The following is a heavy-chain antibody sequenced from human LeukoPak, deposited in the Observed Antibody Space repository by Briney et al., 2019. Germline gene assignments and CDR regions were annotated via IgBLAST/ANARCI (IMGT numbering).Heavy chain of an antibody. D-gene: IGHD2-21*01. Sequence: GGSVRLSCESSGFTFSSHSMTWVRQAPGKTLEWISYIGHAGSPAHYADSVRGRFTISRDNARNSLYLQMNRLTVEDTAVYYCARDQTPYCRGYCYCAIDLWGRGTLVTVSS. CDR2: IGHAGSPA. CDR1: GFTFSSHS. CDR3: ARDQTPYCRGYCYCAIDL. V-gene: IGHV3-48*01. J-gene: IGHJ3*01.